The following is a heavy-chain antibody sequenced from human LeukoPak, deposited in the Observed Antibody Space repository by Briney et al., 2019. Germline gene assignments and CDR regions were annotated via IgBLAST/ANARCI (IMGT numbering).Heavy chain of an antibody. D-gene: IGHD3-9*01. J-gene: IGHJ6*04. CDR2: INHSGST. Sequence: PSETLSLTCAVYGGSFSGYYWSWIRQPPGKGLEWIGEINHSGSTNYNPSLKSRVTISVDTSKNQFSLKLSSVTAADTAVYYCARVPPYYDILTGYYPVHYYYGMDVWGKGTTVTVSS. V-gene: IGHV4-34*01. CDR3: ARVPPYYDILTGYYPVHYYYGMDV. CDR1: GGSFSGYY.